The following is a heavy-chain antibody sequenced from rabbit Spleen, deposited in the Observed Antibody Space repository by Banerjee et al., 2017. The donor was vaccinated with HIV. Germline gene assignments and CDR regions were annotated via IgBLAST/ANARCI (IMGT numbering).Heavy chain of an antibody. Sequence: QSLQESGGGLVKPGASLTLTCTASGFDLSDYYYMYWVRQAPGKGLEWIGCIYTGGSGGIYYATWANGRFTVSKTSSTTVTLQMTSLTAADTATYFCGRSSDAGTSFSTYGMDLWGQGTLVTVS. CDR3: GRSSDAGTSFSTYGMDL. CDR1: GFDLSDYYY. J-gene: IGHJ6*01. V-gene: IGHV1S40*01. CDR2: IYTGGSGGI. D-gene: IGHD8-1*01.